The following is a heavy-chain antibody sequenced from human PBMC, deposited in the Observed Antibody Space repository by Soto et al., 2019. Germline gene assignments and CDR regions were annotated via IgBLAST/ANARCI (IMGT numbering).Heavy chain of an antibody. CDR1: GGSISSSDYY. J-gene: IGHJ4*02. CDR3: AGDKYCSGCNCAIGQFDY. V-gene: IGHV4-30-4*01. Sequence: QVQLQESGPGLVQPSQTLSLTCTVSGGSISSSDYYWSWIRQPPGKGLEWIGFIYFTGTTYSHPFLKSRVAMCIGTSKTQFALKLSSVTAADTAVYYCAGDKYCSGCNCAIGQFDYCGQGSLVTVSS. CDR2: IYFTGTT. D-gene: IGHD2-8*02.